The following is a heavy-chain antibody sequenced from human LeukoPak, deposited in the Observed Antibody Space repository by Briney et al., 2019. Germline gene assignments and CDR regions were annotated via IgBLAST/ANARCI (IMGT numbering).Heavy chain of an antibody. CDR2: INHSGST. J-gene: IGHJ4*02. CDR1: GGSFSGYY. V-gene: IGHV4-34*01. D-gene: IGHD6-19*01. CDR3: ARLIAVAGFGGEVFRDY. Sequence: SETPSLTCAVYGGSFSGYYWSWIRQPPGKGLEWIGEINHSGSTNYNPSLKSRVTISVDTSKNQFSLKLSSVTAADTAVYYCARLIAVAGFGGEVFRDYWGQGTLVTVSS.